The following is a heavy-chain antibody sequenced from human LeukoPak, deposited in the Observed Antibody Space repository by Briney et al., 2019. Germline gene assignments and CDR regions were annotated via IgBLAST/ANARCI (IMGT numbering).Heavy chain of an antibody. CDR2: IIPIFGTA. J-gene: IGHJ4*02. Sequence: ASVKVSCKASGGTFSSYAISWVRQAPGQGLEWMGGIIPIFGTANYAQKLQGRVTVTTDTSTSTAYMELRSLRSDDTAVYYCARLNFGLEDYWGQGTLVTVSS. D-gene: IGHD3-3*01. CDR1: GGTFSSYA. CDR3: ARLNFGLEDY. V-gene: IGHV1-69*05.